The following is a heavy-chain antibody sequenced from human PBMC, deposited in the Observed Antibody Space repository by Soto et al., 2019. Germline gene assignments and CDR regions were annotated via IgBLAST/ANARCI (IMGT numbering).Heavy chain of an antibody. CDR3: ARGFTTGATLEGFDY. J-gene: IGHJ4*02. CDR1: GATFSGSA. D-gene: IGHD1-1*01. CDR2: ITPTLGTT. Sequence: QVQPVHSGAEVKRPGSSVKVSCKASGATFSGSAFSWVRQAPGQGLEWMGGITPTLGTTNYAQHLQGRVTITADESTGTSFMELTSLTSADTAVYYCARGFTTGATLEGFDYWGQGTLVTVSS. V-gene: IGHV1-69*01.